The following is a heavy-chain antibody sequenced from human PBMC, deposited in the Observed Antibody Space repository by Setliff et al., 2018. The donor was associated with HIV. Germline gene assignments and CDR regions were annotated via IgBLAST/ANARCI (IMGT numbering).Heavy chain of an antibody. D-gene: IGHD7-27*01. CDR1: GGSISSGGFY. CDR2: IYHSGGT. V-gene: IGHV4-31*03. J-gene: IGHJ4*02. CDR3: AKLGDSTGVYSYFDY. Sequence: PSETLSLTCTVSGGSISSGGFYWTWIRQHPGKGLEWIGYIYHSGGTYYTPSLQSRVTMSLDTSKNQFSLKLSSVTAADTAVYYCAKLGDSTGVYSYFDYWGQGMLVTVSS.